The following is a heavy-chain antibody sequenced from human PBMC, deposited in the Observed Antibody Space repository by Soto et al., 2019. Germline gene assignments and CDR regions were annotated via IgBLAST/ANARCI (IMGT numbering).Heavy chain of an antibody. CDR1: GGSISSGGYY. CDR3: ASLYDYVWGSYRFDT. D-gene: IGHD3-16*02. J-gene: IGHJ5*01. V-gene: IGHV4-31*03. CDR2: IDYSVST. Sequence: TSETLSLTCTVSGGSISSGGYYWSWILHHPGKGLEWIGYIDYSVSTYYNPSLKSRVTISVDTSKNQFSLKLSSVTAADTAVYYCASLYDYVWGSYRFDTWGHGTLVTVSS.